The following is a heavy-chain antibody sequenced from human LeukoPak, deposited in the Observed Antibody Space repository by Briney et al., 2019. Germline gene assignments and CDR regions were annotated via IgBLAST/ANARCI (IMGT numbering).Heavy chain of an antibody. J-gene: IGHJ6*04. CDR1: GFTFSSYG. D-gene: IGHD3-22*01. V-gene: IGHV3-30*02. CDR3: AKFLYYDSSGYTPMDV. CDR2: IRYDGSNK. Sequence: GGSLRLSCAASGFTFSSYGMHWVRQAPGKGLEWVAFIRYDGSNKYYADSVKGRFTISRDDSKNTLYLQMNSLRAEDTAVYYCAKFLYYDSSGYTPMDVWGKGTTVTISS.